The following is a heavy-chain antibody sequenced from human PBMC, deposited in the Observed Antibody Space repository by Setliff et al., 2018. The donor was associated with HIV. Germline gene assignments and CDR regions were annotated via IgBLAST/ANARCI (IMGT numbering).Heavy chain of an antibody. D-gene: IGHD3-22*01. Sequence: PSETLSLTCTVSGGSINSHYWSWIRQPPGKGLEYIGYIYFTGITNYNPSLKSRVTMSVDTSKNQFSLRLSSVTAADTAVYYCARDPVITMMVGPRFYFDYWGQGILVTVSS. V-gene: IGHV4-59*11. J-gene: IGHJ4*02. CDR1: GGSINSHY. CDR3: ARDPVITMMVGPRFYFDY. CDR2: IYFTGIT.